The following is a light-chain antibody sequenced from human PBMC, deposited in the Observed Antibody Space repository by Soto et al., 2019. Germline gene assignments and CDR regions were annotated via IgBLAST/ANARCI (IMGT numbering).Light chain of an antibody. CDR1: QGLNSY. CDR3: QHVYDYPLT. Sequence: GDRVTITCRASQGLNSYVAWHQQKPGKATKLLIYTASTLQSGVPSRFSGIGSGTEFTLTISSLQPEDFATYYCQHVYDYPLTFGGGTKVEI. V-gene: IGKV1-9*01. CDR2: TAS. J-gene: IGKJ4*01.